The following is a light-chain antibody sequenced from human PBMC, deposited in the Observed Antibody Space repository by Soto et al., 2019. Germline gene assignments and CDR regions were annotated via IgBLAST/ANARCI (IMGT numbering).Light chain of an antibody. CDR3: QQYGSSPLT. V-gene: IGKV3-20*01. Sequence: EIVLTQSPGTLSLSPGERGTLSCRASQSVSSSLAWYQQKPGQAPRLLVYGASSRATGIPDRFSGSGSGTDFTLTINRLEPEDFAVYYCQQYGSSPLTLGRGTKVDIK. J-gene: IGKJ4*01. CDR1: QSVSSS. CDR2: GAS.